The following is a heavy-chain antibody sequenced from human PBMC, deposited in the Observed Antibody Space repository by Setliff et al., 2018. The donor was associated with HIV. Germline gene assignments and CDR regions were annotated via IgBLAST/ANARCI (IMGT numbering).Heavy chain of an antibody. V-gene: IGHV1-69*10. D-gene: IGHD3-10*01. CDR2: TNPQSDIA. CDR3: ARGYGSGSYYRPMGFDP. J-gene: IGHJ5*02. Sequence: SVKVSCKASGFTFNHYALSWVRQAPGQRPEWMGGTNPQSDIANYAQRFQGRVTITADHSTTTTYMELTSLRADDTAVYYCARGYGSGSYYRPMGFDPWGQGTLVTVSS. CDR1: GFTFNHYA.